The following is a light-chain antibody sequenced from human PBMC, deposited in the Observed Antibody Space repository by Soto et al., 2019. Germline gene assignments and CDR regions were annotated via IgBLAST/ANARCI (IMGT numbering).Light chain of an antibody. CDR3: QQYNSYST. V-gene: IGKV1-5*03. J-gene: IGKJ2*01. Sequence: DIQMTQSPSTLSASVGDRITITCRASQSISNLLAWYQQNPGKAPKLLIYKASTLESGVPSRFSGSGSGTEFTLTISGLQPDDFATYYCQQYNSYSTFGQGTKLEMK. CDR2: KAS. CDR1: QSISNL.